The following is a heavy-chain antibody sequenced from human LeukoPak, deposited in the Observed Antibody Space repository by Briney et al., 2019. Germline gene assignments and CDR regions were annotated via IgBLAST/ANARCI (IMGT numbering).Heavy chain of an antibody. J-gene: IGHJ4*02. CDR3: ARVLNYYDSSGYYFSY. V-gene: IGHV3-30-3*01. Sequence: GGSLRLSCAASGFTFSYYTMHWVRQAPGKGLEWVAVISYDGSNNYYADSLKGRFTIYRDNSKNTLYLQMNRLRAEDTAVYYCARVLNYYDSSGYYFSYWGQGTLVTVSS. CDR2: ISYDGSNN. D-gene: IGHD3-22*01. CDR1: GFTFSYYT.